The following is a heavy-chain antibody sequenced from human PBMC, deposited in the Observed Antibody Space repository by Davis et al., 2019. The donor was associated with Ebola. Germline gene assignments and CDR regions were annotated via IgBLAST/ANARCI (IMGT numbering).Heavy chain of an antibody. Sequence: GGSLRLSCKGSGYSFTSYWIGWVRQMPGEGLEWMGIIYPADSDTRYSPSFQGQVTISADKSISTAYLQWSSLKASDTAMYYCARHNAVGGAGTGGGENDYWGQGTLVTVSS. D-gene: IGHD6-19*01. CDR1: GYSFTSYW. CDR3: ARHNAVGGAGTGGGENDY. J-gene: IGHJ4*02. V-gene: IGHV5-51*01. CDR2: IYPADSDT.